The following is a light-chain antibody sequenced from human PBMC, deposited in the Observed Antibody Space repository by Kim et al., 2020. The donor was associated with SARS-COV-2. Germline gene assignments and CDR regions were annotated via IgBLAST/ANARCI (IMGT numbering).Light chain of an antibody. V-gene: IGLV3-19*01. J-gene: IGLJ2*01. CDR1: IRREYC. CDR2: GEN. CDR3: NSQDTSVKHLL. Sequence: AQGQTVSITCRGGIRREYCASWYNQKPGQAPLLVMYGENTRPSGIPDRFSGSRSGNAASLTITGAAAEDEADYYCNSQDTSVKHLLFGGGTQLTVL.